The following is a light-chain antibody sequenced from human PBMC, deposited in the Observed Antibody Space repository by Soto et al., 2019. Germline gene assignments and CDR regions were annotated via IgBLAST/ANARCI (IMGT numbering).Light chain of an antibody. CDR2: RNT. CDR1: NSNIGRTY. CDR3: AAWDDSLSGFYV. V-gene: IGLV1-47*01. Sequence: QSVLTQPPSASGTPGHRVTISCSGSNSNIGRTYVHWYQHLPGTAPRLLIYRNTQRPSGVPDRFFGSKSGTSASLAISGLRSEDEADYYCAAWDDSLSGFYVFGTGTKVTVL. J-gene: IGLJ1*01.